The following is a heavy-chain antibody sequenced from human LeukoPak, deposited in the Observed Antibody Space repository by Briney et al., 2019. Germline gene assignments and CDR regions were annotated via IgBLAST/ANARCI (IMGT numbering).Heavy chain of an antibody. CDR1: GYGFTTYW. CDR2: IYPGDSDT. Sequence: GESLKISCRGSGYGFTTYWICWLRQMPGKGLEWMGIIYPGDSDTRYTPSFQGQVTMSADKSINTAYLQWSSLRASDTAMYYCARRRGCSSSSCPPDYWGQGTLVTVSP. D-gene: IGHD2-2*01. CDR3: ARRRGCSSSSCPPDY. V-gene: IGHV5-51*01. J-gene: IGHJ4*02.